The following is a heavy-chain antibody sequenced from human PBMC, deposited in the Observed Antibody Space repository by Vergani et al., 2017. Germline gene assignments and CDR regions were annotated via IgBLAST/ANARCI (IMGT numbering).Heavy chain of an antibody. CDR2: ISGSGGST. D-gene: IGHD2-15*01. CDR3: AXERYYCSGGSCPVSFDY. J-gene: IGHJ4*02. CDR1: GFTFSSYA. Sequence: EVQLLESGGGLVQPGGSLRLSCAASGFTFSSYAMSWVRQAPGKGLEWVSAISGSGGSTYYADSVKGRFTISRDNSKNTLYLQMNSLRAEDTAVYYCAXERYYCSGGSCPVSFDYWGQGTLVTVSS. V-gene: IGHV3-23*01.